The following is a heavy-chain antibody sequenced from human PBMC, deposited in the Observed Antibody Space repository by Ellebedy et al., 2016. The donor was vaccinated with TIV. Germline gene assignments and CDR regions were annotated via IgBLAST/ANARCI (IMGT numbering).Heavy chain of an antibody. CDR2: IKSKTDGGTT. V-gene: IGHV3-15*07. Sequence: GESLKISCAASGFTFSNAWMNWVRQAPGKGLEWVGRIKSKTDGGTTDYAAPVKGRFTISRDDSKNTPYLQMNGLKTEDTAVYYCTTHYTAMADYYYYGMDVWGQGTTVTVSS. J-gene: IGHJ6*02. D-gene: IGHD5-18*01. CDR1: GFTFSNAW. CDR3: TTHYTAMADYYYYGMDV.